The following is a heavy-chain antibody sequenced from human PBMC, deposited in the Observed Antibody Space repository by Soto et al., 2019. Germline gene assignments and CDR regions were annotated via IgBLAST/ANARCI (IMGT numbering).Heavy chain of an antibody. CDR1: GYTFTSYT. V-gene: IGHV1-3*01. CDR3: ARVGHYGDLYAFDI. J-gene: IGHJ3*02. D-gene: IGHD4-17*01. CDR2: INAGNGNT. Sequence: ASVKVSFKASGYTFTSYTMHCVRQAPGQRLEWMGWINAGNGNTKYSQKFQGRVTITRDTSASTAYMELSSLRSEDTAVYYCARVGHYGDLYAFDIWGQGTMVTVSS.